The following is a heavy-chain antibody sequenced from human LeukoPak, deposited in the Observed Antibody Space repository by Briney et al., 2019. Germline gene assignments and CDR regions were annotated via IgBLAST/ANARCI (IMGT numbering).Heavy chain of an antibody. CDR1: GGTFISRFG. D-gene: IGHD3-22*01. Sequence: SVTVSFKASGGTFISRFGIRWVRPAPGQGLEWMGWIVPFLPTAYYEQKFQGRGTITADKSTETVYMELSNLRSEDTAVYYCAREGLDESRQIYYYGMDVWGQGTTVTVSS. CDR2: IVPFLPTA. J-gene: IGHJ6*02. V-gene: IGHV1-69*10. CDR3: AREGLDESRQIYYYGMDV.